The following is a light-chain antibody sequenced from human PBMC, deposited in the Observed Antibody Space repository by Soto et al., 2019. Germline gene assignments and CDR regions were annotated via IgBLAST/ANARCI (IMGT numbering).Light chain of an antibody. CDR1: QDISTW. V-gene: IGKV1-5*01. CDR3: QQYNSLWT. J-gene: IGKJ1*01. Sequence: DIQMTQSPSSLSASVGDGVTITCQASQDISTWLAWHQQKPGKAPKLLIYDASSLESGVPSRFSGSGSGTEFTLTISNLQPDDFATYYCQQYNSLWTFGQGTKVDIK. CDR2: DAS.